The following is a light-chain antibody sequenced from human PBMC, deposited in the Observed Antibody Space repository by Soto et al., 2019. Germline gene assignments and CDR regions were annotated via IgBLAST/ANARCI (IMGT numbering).Light chain of an antibody. CDR2: AAS. J-gene: IGKJ4*01. CDR1: QGIGGY. CDR3: QEYKSAPLN. V-gene: IGKV1-27*01. Sequence: DIHMTESPSSLSASLGDSVTITCRASQGIGGYLAWFQQKPGKVPKLLIYAASALQSVVPSRFSASGSGTDFTFTISSLQTDDITTHYCQEYKSAPLNLGGGTRVQIK.